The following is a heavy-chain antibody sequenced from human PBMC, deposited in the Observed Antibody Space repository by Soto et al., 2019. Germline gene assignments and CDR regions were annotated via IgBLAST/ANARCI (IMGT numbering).Heavy chain of an antibody. D-gene: IGHD4-17*01. Sequence: QVQLVQSGAEVKKPGSSVKVSCKASGGTFSNYTISWVRQAPGQGLEWMGRIIPILNIANYAQKFQGRVTITADKSTTTAYMELSSLRSEDTAVYYCARVWEMWTVTDGFYYYMDVWGKGTTVTVSS. CDR1: GGTFSNYT. CDR2: IIPILNIA. CDR3: ARVWEMWTVTDGFYYYMDV. J-gene: IGHJ6*03. V-gene: IGHV1-69*02.